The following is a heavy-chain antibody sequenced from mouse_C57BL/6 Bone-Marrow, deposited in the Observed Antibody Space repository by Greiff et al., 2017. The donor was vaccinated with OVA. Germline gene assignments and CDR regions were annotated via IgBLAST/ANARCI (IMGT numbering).Heavy chain of an antibody. CDR2: IDPSDSYT. V-gene: IGHV1-50*01. CDR3: ASAGFAY. CDR1: GYTFTSYW. J-gene: IGHJ3*01. Sequence: QVQLQQPGAELVKPGASVKLSCKASGYTFTSYWMQWVKQRPGQGLEWIGEIDPSDSYTNYNQKFKGKATLTVDTSSSTAYMQLSSLTSEDSAVYYCASAGFAYWGQGTVVTVSA.